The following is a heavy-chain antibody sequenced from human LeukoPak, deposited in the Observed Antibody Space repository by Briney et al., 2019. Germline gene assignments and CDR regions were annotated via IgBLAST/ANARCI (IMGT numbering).Heavy chain of an antibody. V-gene: IGHV3-48*02. CDR3: VRDWSYYFDY. CDR2: ISASGVLM. Sequence: GGSLRLSCAASGFTFSTYSMNWVRQAPGKGLEWVSYISASGVLMWYGDSVKGRFTISRDNAKNSLYLQMDSLRDEDTAVYYCVRDWSYYFDYWGQGALVTVSS. J-gene: IGHJ4*02. CDR1: GFTFSTYS.